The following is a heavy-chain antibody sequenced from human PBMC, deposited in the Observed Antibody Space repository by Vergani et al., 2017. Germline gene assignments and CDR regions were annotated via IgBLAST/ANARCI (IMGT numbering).Heavy chain of an antibody. CDR3: ARDRTSYDSSGYLFGGVTSRGGDAFDI. J-gene: IGHJ3*02. CDR2: IYYSGST. CDR1: GGSISSYY. D-gene: IGHD3-22*01. V-gene: IGHV4-59*12. Sequence: QVQLQESGPGLVKPSETLSLTCTVSGGSISSYYWSWIRQPPGKGLEWIGYIYYSGSTNYNPSLKSRVTISVDTSKNQFSLKLSSVTAADTAVYYCARDRTSYDSSGYLFGGVTSRGGDAFDIWGQGTMVTVSS.